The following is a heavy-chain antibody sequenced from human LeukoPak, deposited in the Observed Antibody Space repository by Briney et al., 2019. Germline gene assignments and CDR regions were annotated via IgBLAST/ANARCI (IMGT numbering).Heavy chain of an antibody. D-gene: IGHD6-13*01. CDR2: IGTAGDT. V-gene: IGHV3-13*01. Sequence: GGSLRLSCATSGFTFNNYDMHWLRQARGEGLEWVSAIGTAGDTYYPGSVKGRFTISRDNAKNSFYLQMNNLRAGDTAVYYCSRGGAPAGYAYDIWGHGTVVTVSS. J-gene: IGHJ3*02. CDR3: SRGGAPAGYAYDI. CDR1: GFTFNNYD.